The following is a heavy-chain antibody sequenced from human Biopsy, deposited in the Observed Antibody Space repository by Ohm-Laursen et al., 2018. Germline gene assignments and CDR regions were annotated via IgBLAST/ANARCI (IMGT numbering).Heavy chain of an antibody. CDR2: IIPILRTT. J-gene: IGHJ4*02. Sequence: GASVKVSCNAPTGTFTSYGIIWVRQAPGQGLEWMGRIIPILRTTAYAQTFLGRVTITADSPTSTVDMELTSLTSDDTAVYFCAKEAIGYQLPCDDWGQGTLVTVSS. D-gene: IGHD2-2*01. V-gene: IGHV1-69*11. CDR1: TGTFTSYG. CDR3: AKEAIGYQLPCDD.